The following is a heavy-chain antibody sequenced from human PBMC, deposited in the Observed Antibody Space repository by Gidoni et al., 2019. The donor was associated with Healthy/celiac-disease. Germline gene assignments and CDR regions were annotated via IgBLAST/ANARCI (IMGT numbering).Heavy chain of an antibody. D-gene: IGHD6-19*01. Sequence: QLQLQESGPGLVKPSETLSLTCTVSGGSISSSSYYWGWIRQPPGKGLEWIGSIYYSGSTYYNPSLKSRVTISVDTSKNQFSLKLSSVTAADTAVYYCARHQSSGWYFSLVDAFDIWGQGTMVTVSS. CDR1: GGSISSSSYY. CDR2: IYYSGST. J-gene: IGHJ3*02. CDR3: ARHQSSGWYFSLVDAFDI. V-gene: IGHV4-39*01.